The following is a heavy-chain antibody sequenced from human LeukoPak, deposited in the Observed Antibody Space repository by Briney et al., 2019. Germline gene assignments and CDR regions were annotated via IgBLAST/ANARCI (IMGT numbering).Heavy chain of an antibody. CDR1: GFTFSSYS. D-gene: IGHD3-3*01. J-gene: IGHJ6*02. Sequence: GGSLRLSCAASGFTFSSYSMNWVRQAPGKGLEWVSSISSSSSYIYYADSVKGRFTISRDNAKNSLYLQMNSLRAEDTAVYYCARDSTPNYDFWSGYLNANYYYYGMDVWGQGTTVTVSS. CDR3: ARDSTPNYDFWSGYLNANYYYYGMDV. CDR2: ISSSSSYI. V-gene: IGHV3-21*04.